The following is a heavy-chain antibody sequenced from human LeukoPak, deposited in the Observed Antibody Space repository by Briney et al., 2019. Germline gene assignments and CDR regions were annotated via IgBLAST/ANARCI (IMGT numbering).Heavy chain of an antibody. V-gene: IGHV3-66*01. D-gene: IGHD3-22*01. J-gene: IGHJ4*02. CDR2: SGAST. Sequence: SGASTYYADSVKGRFTLSRYNSKHTLYLQMNSLRAEDTAVYYCATVPKAYYYDSSGYLDYWGQGTLVTVSS. CDR3: ATVPKAYYYDSSGYLDY.